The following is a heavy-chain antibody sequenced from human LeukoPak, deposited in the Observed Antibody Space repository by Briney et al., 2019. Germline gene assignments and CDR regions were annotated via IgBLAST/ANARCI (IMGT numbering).Heavy chain of an antibody. Sequence: GGSLRLSCAASGFTFSSYAMSWVRQAPGKGLEWVSAISGSGGSTYYADSVKGRFTISRDNSKNTLYLQMNSLRAEDTAVYYCAKDFGYYDSSGYPLWAFDIWGQGTMVTVSS. D-gene: IGHD3-22*01. V-gene: IGHV3-23*01. CDR3: AKDFGYYDSSGYPLWAFDI. J-gene: IGHJ3*02. CDR2: ISGSGGST. CDR1: GFTFSSYA.